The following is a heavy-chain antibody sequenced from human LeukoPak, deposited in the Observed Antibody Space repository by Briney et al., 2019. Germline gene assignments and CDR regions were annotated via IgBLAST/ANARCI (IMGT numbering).Heavy chain of an antibody. CDR3: AAIVVVPAAIQGPRYYYYYMDV. D-gene: IGHD2-2*01. CDR2: IYTSGST. Sequence: SETLSLTCTVSGGSISSYYWSWIRQPAGKGLEWIGRIYTSGSTNYNPSLKSRVTMSVDTSKNQFSLKLSSVTAADTAVYYCAAIVVVPAAIQGPRYYYYYMDVWGKGTTVTVSS. V-gene: IGHV4-4*07. J-gene: IGHJ6*03. CDR1: GGSISSYY.